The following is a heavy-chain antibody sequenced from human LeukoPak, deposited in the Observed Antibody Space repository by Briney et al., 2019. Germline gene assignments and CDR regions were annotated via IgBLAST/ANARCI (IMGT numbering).Heavy chain of an antibody. CDR2: ISGSGGST. D-gene: IGHD3-16*02. CDR3: AKAPRLRLGELSSY. J-gene: IGHJ4*02. CDR1: GFTFSSYA. Sequence: GGSLRLSCAASGFTFSSYAMSWVRQAPGKGLEWVSAISGSGGSTYYADSVKGRFTISRDNSKNTLYLQMNSLRAEDTAVYYCAKAPRLRLGELSSYWGQGTLVTVSS. V-gene: IGHV3-23*01.